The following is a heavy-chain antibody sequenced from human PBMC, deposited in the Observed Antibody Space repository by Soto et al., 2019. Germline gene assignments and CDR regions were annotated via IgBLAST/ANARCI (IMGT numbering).Heavy chain of an antibody. Sequence: QVQLQQWGAGLLKPSETLSLTCAVYGGSFSGYYWSWIRQPPGKGLEWIGEINHSGSTNYNPSLRRLVTISVDTSKDQFSLKLPSVTAADTAVYYCARGRSIVVVPGAIRSVDYWGQGTLGTVSS. V-gene: IGHV4-34*01. CDR1: GGSFSGYY. CDR2: INHSGST. D-gene: IGHD2-2*01. J-gene: IGHJ4*02. CDR3: ARGRSIVVVPGAIRSVDY.